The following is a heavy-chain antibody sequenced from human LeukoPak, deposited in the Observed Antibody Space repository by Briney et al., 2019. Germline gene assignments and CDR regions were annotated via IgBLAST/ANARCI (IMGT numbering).Heavy chain of an antibody. CDR3: ARGYYGGYKYYFDY. CDR2: ISAYNGNT. J-gene: IGHJ4*02. Sequence: GAPVKVSCKASGYTFTSYGISWVRQAPGQGLEWMGWISAYNGNTNYAQKLQGRVTMTTDTSTSTAYMELRSLRSEDTAVYYCARGYYGGYKYYFDYWGQGTLVTVSS. D-gene: IGHD4-17*01. CDR1: GYTFTSYG. V-gene: IGHV1-18*01.